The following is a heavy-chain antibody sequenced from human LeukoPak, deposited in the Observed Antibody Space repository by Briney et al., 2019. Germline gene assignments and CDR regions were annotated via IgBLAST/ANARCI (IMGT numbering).Heavy chain of an antibody. Sequence: GGSLRLSCAASGFTFDDYGMSWVRQAPGKGLEWVSAISGSGGSTYYADSVKGRFTISRDNSKNTLYLQMNSLRAEDTAVYYCARKDYTSSWYFLYWGQGTLVTVSS. V-gene: IGHV3-23*01. J-gene: IGHJ4*02. CDR3: ARKDYTSSWYFLY. D-gene: IGHD6-13*01. CDR1: GFTFDDYG. CDR2: ISGSGGST.